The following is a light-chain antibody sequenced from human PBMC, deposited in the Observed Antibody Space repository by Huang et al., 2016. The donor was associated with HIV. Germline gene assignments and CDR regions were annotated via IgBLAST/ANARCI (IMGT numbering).Light chain of an antibody. CDR2: GSS. Sequence: ENLMTQSPSTLSVSPGESATLSCRASQRVFKNLAWYQQKPGQAPKLIIYGSSTRAAGIPARFSGSGSGTDFTLTISSLQSEDFAVYYCQQYNTSPRTFGQGTKVEV. V-gene: IGKV3-15*01. CDR3: QQYNTSPRT. J-gene: IGKJ1*01. CDR1: QRVFKN.